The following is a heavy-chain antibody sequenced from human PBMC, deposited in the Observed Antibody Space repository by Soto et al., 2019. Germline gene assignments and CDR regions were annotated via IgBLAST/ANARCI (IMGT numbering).Heavy chain of an antibody. D-gene: IGHD3-22*01. J-gene: IGHJ4*02. V-gene: IGHV1-18*01. CDR3: AKSGSSGNYLDY. CDR2: ISSYNGNT. CDR1: GYTLTSYG. Sequence: QVQLVQSGAEVKKPGASVKVSCKASGYTLTSYGLSWVRQAPGQGLEWMGGISSYNGNTNYAQKLRGRVTMTTDTSTSTAYKELRSLSSDDTAVYYCAKSGSSGNYLDYWGQGTLVTVSS.